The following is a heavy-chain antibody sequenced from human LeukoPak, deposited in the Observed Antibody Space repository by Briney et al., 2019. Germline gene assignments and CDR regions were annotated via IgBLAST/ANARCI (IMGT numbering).Heavy chain of an antibody. J-gene: IGHJ6*02. V-gene: IGHV1-24*01. D-gene: IGHD3-22*01. CDR2: FDPEDGET. CDR3: ARRNSDSSGYSHYYYYGMDV. CDR1: GYTLTELS. Sequence: ASVKVSCKVSGYTLTELSMHWVRQAPGKGLEWMGGFDPEDGETIYAQKFQGRVTITADESTSTAYMELSSLRSEDTAVYYCARRNSDSSGYSHYYYYGMDVWGQGTTVTVSS.